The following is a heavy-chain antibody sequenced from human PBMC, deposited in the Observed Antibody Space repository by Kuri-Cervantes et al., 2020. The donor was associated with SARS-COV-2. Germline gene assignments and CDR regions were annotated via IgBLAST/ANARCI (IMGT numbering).Heavy chain of an antibody. CDR3: AGVGVRSYGVFDY. Sequence: GSLRLSCTVSGGSISSSSYYWGWIRQPPGKGLEWIGSIYYSGSTYYNPSLKSRVTISVDTSKNQFSLKLSSVTAADTAVYYCAGVGVRSYGVFDYWGQGTLVTVSS. J-gene: IGHJ4*02. CDR1: GGSISSSSYY. D-gene: IGHD5-18*01. V-gene: IGHV4-39*07. CDR2: IYYSGST.